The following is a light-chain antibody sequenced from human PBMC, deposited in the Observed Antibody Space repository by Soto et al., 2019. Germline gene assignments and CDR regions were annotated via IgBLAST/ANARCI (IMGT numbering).Light chain of an antibody. CDR1: QDIRGA. CDR2: DVS. V-gene: IGKV1-13*02. CDR3: QLFNSYPIT. J-gene: IGKJ5*01. Sequence: AIQVNQSPSSLSASVGDRVTITCRASQDIRGALAWYQQKPGKAPRLLISDVSTLESGVPSRFSGSGSGTEFTLSISRLQPEDFGTYYCQLFNSYPITFGHGTRLEIK.